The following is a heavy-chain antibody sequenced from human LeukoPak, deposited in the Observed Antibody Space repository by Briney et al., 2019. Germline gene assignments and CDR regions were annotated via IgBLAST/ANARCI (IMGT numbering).Heavy chain of an antibody. V-gene: IGHV3-7*01. CDR2: IKKDGSEK. CDR3: TTDVAAAGTRSYFDY. D-gene: IGHD6-13*01. Sequence: GGPLRLSCAASGFTFSSYWMSWVRQAPGKGLEWVANIKKDGSEKYYVDSVKGRFTISRDNAKTSLYLQINSLRAEDTAVYYCTTDVAAAGTRSYFDYWGQGTLVTVSS. J-gene: IGHJ4*02. CDR1: GFTFSSYW.